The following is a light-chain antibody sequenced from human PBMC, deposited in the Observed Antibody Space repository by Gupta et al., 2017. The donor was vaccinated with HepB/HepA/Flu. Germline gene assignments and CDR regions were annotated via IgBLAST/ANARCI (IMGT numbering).Light chain of an antibody. CDR2: RTN. Sequence: QSLLTQPPLASGTPGQRDTISCYGSSPDIGSIYVYWYQQLPGTAPKLLIYRTNQRRSGVPDRFSGSKSGTSASLAISGLRSEDEADYYCAAWDDSLSSWVFGGGTKLIVL. J-gene: IGLJ3*02. CDR3: AAWDDSLSSWV. V-gene: IGLV1-47*01. CDR1: SPDIGSIY.